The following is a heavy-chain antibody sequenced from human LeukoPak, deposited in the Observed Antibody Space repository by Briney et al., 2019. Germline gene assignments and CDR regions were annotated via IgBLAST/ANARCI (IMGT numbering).Heavy chain of an antibody. Sequence: SETLSLTCTVSGDSLITYYWSWIRQPPGKGLEGIGYMYYSGSTNYNPSLKSRVTISVDKSRNQFSLTLSSVTAADTAVYYCARHSRGYDSEFGYWGQGTLVTVSS. J-gene: IGHJ4*02. CDR1: GDSLITYY. CDR3: ARHSRGYDSEFGY. V-gene: IGHV4-59*08. CDR2: MYYSGST. D-gene: IGHD5-12*01.